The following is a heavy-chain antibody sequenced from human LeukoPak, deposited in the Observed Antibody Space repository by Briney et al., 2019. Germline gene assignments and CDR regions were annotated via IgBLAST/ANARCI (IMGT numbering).Heavy chain of an antibody. J-gene: IGHJ5*02. CDR3: ARITMIVHNWFDP. V-gene: IGHV1-18*01. CDR1: GYSFTTYG. D-gene: IGHD3-22*01. CDR2: ISGYNGNT. Sequence: ASVKVSCKASGYSFTTYGITWVRQAPGQGLEWMGWISGYNGNTNYAQKLQGRVTMTTDTSTSTAYMELRSLRSDDTAVYYCARITMIVHNWFDPWGQGTLVTVSS.